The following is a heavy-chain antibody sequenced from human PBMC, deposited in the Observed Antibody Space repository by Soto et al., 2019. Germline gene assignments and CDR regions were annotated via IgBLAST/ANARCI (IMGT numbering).Heavy chain of an antibody. V-gene: IGHV3-30*18. CDR2: ISYDGSNK. CDR1: GFTFSSYG. J-gene: IGHJ4*02. D-gene: IGHD3-10*01. CDR3: ANLGQNYYGSGSYEGGFDY. Sequence: QVQLVESGGGVVQPGRSLRLSCAASGFTFSSYGMHWVRQAPGKGLEWVAVISYDGSNKYYADSVKGRFTNSRDNSKNTLYLQMNSLRAEDTAVYYCANLGQNYYGSGSYEGGFDYWGQGTLVTVSS.